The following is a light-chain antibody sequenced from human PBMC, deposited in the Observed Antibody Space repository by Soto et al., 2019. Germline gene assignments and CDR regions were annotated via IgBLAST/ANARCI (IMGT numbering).Light chain of an antibody. J-gene: IGKJ5*01. CDR3: QQFNSALGIT. V-gene: IGKV1-33*01. CDR1: QDISNY. CDR2: DAS. Sequence: DIQMTQSPSSLSASVGDRVTITCQASQDISNYLNWYQQKPGKAPKLLIYDASNLETGVPSRFSGSGSGTDFTFTISSLQPEDIATYYCQQFNSALGITFGQGTRLEIK.